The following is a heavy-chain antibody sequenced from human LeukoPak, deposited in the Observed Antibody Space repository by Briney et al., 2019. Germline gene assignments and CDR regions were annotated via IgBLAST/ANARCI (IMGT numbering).Heavy chain of an antibody. J-gene: IGHJ2*01. CDR2: VNLQGST. D-gene: IGHD2-21*01. V-gene: IGHV4-4*02. CDR3: ARTAYARFFNL. Sequence: SGTLSLTCGVSGGSITNTNYWTWVRQPPGKGLEWIGEVNLQGSTNYNPSLMGRVAISVDTSENHISLQLTSVTAADTAVYYCARTAYARFFNLWGRGTLVTVSS. CDR1: GGSITNTNY.